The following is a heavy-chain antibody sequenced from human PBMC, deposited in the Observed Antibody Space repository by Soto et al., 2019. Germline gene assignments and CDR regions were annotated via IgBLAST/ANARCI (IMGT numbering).Heavy chain of an antibody. CDR1: GGSFSGYY. Sequence: SETLSLTCAVCGGSFSGYYWSWIRQPPGRGLEWIGEIHHSGRTSYNPPLKSRVTISADTSKNQFSLKLSSVTAADTAVYYCAKHSGWSFDYWGQGTLVTVSS. CDR2: IHHSGRT. CDR3: AKHSGWSFDY. V-gene: IGHV4-34*01. D-gene: IGHD6-19*01. J-gene: IGHJ4*02.